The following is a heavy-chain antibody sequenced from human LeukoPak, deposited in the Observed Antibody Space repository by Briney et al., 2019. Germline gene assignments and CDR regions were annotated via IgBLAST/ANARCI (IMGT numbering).Heavy chain of an antibody. CDR2: IYSGGST. CDR3: ASTSYGDSIYFDY. Sequence: GGSLRLSCAASGFTFSSYSMNWVRQAPGKGLEWVSVIYSGGSTYYADSVKGRFTISRDNSKNTLYLQMNSLRAEDTAVYYCASTSYGDSIYFDYWGQGTLVTVSS. J-gene: IGHJ4*02. CDR1: GFTFSSYS. V-gene: IGHV3-53*01. D-gene: IGHD4-17*01.